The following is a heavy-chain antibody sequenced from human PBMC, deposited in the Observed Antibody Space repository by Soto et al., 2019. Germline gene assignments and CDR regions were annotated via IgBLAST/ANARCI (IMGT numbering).Heavy chain of an antibody. CDR3: AHIPNYYQYDWFDP. D-gene: IGHD3-16*01. Sequence: QITLKESGPTLVKPTQTLTLTCTFSGFSLTTRGVGVGWIRQPRGKALECLALIYWDDDKRYSPSLQSRLSITKDISKNQVVLTMTNVDPVDTATYYCAHIPNYYQYDWFDPWGQGTLVSVSS. CDR2: IYWDDDK. CDR1: GFSLTTRGVG. J-gene: IGHJ5*02. V-gene: IGHV2-5*02.